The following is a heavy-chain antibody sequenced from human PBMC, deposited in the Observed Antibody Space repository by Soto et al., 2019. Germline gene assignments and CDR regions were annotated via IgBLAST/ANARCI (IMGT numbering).Heavy chain of an antibody. Sequence: GASVKVSCKASGYTFTDYYINWVRQAPGQRLEWMGWINAGNGNTKYSQKFQGRVTITRDTSASTAYMELSSLRSEDTAVYYCARAPSWWYFDRWGRGNLVTVSS. CDR3: ARAPSWWYFDR. V-gene: IGHV1-3*01. CDR2: INAGNGNT. J-gene: IGHJ2*01. CDR1: GYTFTDYY.